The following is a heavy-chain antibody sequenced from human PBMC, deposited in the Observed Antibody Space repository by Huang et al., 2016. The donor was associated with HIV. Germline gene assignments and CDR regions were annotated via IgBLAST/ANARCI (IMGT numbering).Heavy chain of an antibody. CDR3: ARDFRKGHYYDSNGKRRLLYYYYMDV. CDR1: GYTFTTYG. D-gene: IGHD3-22*01. CDR2: MNTDNGDT. J-gene: IGHJ6*03. V-gene: IGHV1-18*01. Sequence: QVHLVQSGAEVKKPGASVKVSCKASGYTFTTYGLSWVRQAPGKGLEWMGWMNTDNGDTNYAQKFQGRVTMTEDTSTSTADMEVRSLRSDDTAVYYCARDFRKGHYYDSNGKRRLLYYYYMDVWGKGTTVIVSS.